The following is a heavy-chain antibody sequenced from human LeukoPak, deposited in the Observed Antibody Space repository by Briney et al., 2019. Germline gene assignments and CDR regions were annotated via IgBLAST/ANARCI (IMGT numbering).Heavy chain of an antibody. Sequence: GGSLRLSCAASGFTFSNYAMSWVRQAPGKGLEWVSAISGSGGSTFFADSVKGRFTISRDNSKYTLYLQMNSLRAEDTAVYYCAKDSRILLDTGYYFDYWGQGTLVTVSS. J-gene: IGHJ4*02. CDR1: GFTFSNYA. V-gene: IGHV3-23*01. CDR3: AKDSRILLDTGYYFDY. D-gene: IGHD3-10*01. CDR2: ISGSGGST.